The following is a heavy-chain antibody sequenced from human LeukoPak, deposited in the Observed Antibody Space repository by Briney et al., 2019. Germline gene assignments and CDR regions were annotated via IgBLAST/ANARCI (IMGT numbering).Heavy chain of an antibody. CDR1: GGSISSYY. CDR2: IYTSGST. V-gene: IGHV4-4*07. Sequence: SETLSLTCTVSGGSISSYYWSWIRQPAGKGLEWIGRIYTSGSTNYNPSLKSRVTMSVDTSKNQFSLKLSSVTAADTAVYYRARDYDFWSGYYTYGMDVWGQGTTVTVSS. D-gene: IGHD3-3*01. J-gene: IGHJ6*02. CDR3: ARDYDFWSGYYTYGMDV.